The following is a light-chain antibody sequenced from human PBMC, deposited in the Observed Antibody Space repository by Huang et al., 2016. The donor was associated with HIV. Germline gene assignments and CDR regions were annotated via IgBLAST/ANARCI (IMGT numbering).Light chain of an antibody. CDR1: LSVSTN. Sequence: ERVMTQSPATVSLSPGERATLPCRASLSVSTNLAWYQQRPGQAPRLLIYGASTRATGIPARFSGGGSGAEFTLTISSLQSEDFAVYYCQQYDNWPLTFGGGTKVQIK. CDR2: GAS. CDR3: QQYDNWPLT. J-gene: IGKJ4*01. V-gene: IGKV3-15*01.